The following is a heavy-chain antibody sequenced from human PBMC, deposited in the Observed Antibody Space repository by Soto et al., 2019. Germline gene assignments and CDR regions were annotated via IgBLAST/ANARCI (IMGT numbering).Heavy chain of an antibody. Sequence: APVKVSCKASGYTITSYGSSCGRQNPGQGLEWMGWISAYNGNTNNAQQLQGRVTMTTDTSTSTAYMELRSLRSDDTAVYYCARVHYDFWSRSGLTAAFAILGKGTMV. CDR2: ISAYNGNT. CDR3: ARVHYDFWSRSGLTAAFAI. CDR1: GYTITSYG. D-gene: IGHD3-3*01. V-gene: IGHV1-18*04. J-gene: IGHJ3*02.